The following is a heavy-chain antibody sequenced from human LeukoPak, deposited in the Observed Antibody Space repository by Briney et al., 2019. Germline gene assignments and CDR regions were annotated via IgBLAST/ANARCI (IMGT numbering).Heavy chain of an antibody. CDR2: ISGSGGST. Sequence: GGSLRLSCAASGLTFSSYAMSWVRQAPGKGLEWVSAISGSGGSTYYADSVKGRFTISRDNSKNTLYLQMNSLRAEDTAVYYCAKDNWIAAAGTSRPGVVFDYWGQGTLVTVSS. J-gene: IGHJ4*02. CDR3: AKDNWIAAAGTSRPGVVFDY. V-gene: IGHV3-23*01. CDR1: GLTFSSYA. D-gene: IGHD6-13*01.